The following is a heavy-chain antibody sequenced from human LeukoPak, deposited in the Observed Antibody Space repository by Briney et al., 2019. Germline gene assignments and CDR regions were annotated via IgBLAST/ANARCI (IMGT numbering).Heavy chain of an antibody. J-gene: IGHJ4*02. CDR2: INPSGGSP. CDR1: GGTFSSYT. Sequence: ASVKVSCKASGGTFSSYTISWMRQAPGQGLEWMGIINPSGGSPSYESEFQGRVTMTRDTSTSTVYMELSSLRSEDTAVYYCARERGFGSGSYYFDYWGQGTLVTVSS. V-gene: IGHV1-46*01. CDR3: ARERGFGSGSYYFDY. D-gene: IGHD6-19*01.